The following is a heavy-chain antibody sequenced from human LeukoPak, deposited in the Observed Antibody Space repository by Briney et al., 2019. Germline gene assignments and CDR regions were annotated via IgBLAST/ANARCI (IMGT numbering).Heavy chain of an antibody. CDR3: ARVLGTWLRGPFDY. J-gene: IGHJ4*02. Sequence: PGGSLRLSCAASGFTFSSYSMNWVRQAPGKGLEWVSSISSSSSYIYYADSVKGRFTISRDNAKNSLYLQMNSLRAEDTAVYYCARVLGTWLRGPFDYWGQGTLVTVSS. CDR2: ISSSSSYI. V-gene: IGHV3-21*01. CDR1: GFTFSSYS. D-gene: IGHD5-12*01.